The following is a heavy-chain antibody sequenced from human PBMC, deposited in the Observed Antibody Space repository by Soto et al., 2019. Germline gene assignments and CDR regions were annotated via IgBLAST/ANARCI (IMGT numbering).Heavy chain of an antibody. CDR1: GFSFKSGCYY. D-gene: IGHD3-3*01. CDR3: ARDFAYIDF. Sequence: XGTLCLTCTVSGFSFKSGCYYWRWCRQPPGKGVVWIVYVYHTGRTDYNPSLERRVSTSMDTSKNHISLHQVSMTTADTAVFFCARDFAYIDFWGHGTTVTVSS. V-gene: IGHV4-61*01. CDR2: VYHTGRT. J-gene: IGHJ4*01.